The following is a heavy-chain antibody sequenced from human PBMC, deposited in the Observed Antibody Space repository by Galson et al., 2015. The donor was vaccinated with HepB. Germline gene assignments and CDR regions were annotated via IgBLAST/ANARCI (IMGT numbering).Heavy chain of an antibody. CDR1: GFIFTGSA. Sequence: SLRLSCAASGFIFTGSAVHWVRQGSGKGLEWVGRIRNQANNYATVYAASVKGRFTISRDDSNNTAYLQMNSLKIDDTAVYYCGAGRAAAADYWGQGTLVRVSS. CDR3: GAGRAAAADY. D-gene: IGHD6-13*01. V-gene: IGHV3-73*01. CDR2: IRNQANNYAT. J-gene: IGHJ4*02.